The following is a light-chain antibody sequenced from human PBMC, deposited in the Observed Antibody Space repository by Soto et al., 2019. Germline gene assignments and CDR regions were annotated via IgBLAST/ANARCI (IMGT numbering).Light chain of an antibody. J-gene: IGLJ2*01. CDR3: QSHDSSLSGSHVV. CDR1: SSNIGAGYD. V-gene: IGLV1-40*01. Sequence: QSVLTQPPSVSGAPGQRVTISCTGSSSNIGAGYDVHWYQQLPGTAPKLLIYGNSNRPSGVPDRFSGSKSGTSASLAITGLQAEDEADYYCQSHDSSLSGSHVVFGGGTKVTVL. CDR2: GNS.